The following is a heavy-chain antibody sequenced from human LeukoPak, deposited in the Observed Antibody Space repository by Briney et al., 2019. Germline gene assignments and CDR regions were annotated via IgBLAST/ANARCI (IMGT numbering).Heavy chain of an antibody. CDR1: GFAFNNYW. D-gene: IGHD3-16*01. J-gene: IGHJ3*02. V-gene: IGHV3-74*01. Sequence: PGGSLRLSCAASGFAFNNYWMHWVRQAPGKGLVWVSRINSDGSDSIYGDSVKGRFTFSRDNAKNALFLQLSSLRADDTAVYCCARGGGDHAFDIWGQGTMVTVSS. CDR2: INSDGSDS. CDR3: ARGGGDHAFDI.